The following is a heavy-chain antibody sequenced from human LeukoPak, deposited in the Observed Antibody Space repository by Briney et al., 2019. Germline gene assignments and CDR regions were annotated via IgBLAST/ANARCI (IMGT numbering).Heavy chain of an antibody. D-gene: IGHD6-19*01. J-gene: IGHJ4*02. Sequence: GGSLRLSCIVSGFTLSSYEMSWIRQAPGKELEWVASIEYSGGSAYYADSVKGRFCISREDSKNTLCLQLNSLRAEDTALYYVTRNSGWYGISWGQGTLVTVSS. V-gene: IGHV3-23*01. CDR2: IEYSGGSA. CDR3: TRNSGWYGIS. CDR1: GFTLSSYE.